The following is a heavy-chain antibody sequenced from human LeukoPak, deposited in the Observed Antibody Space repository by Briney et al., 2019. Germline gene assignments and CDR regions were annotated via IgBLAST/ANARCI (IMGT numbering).Heavy chain of an antibody. CDR3: AKDRDRGCERGYFDY. V-gene: IGHV3-30*02. J-gene: IGHJ4*02. D-gene: IGHD3-10*01. CDR1: GFTFSSYG. Sequence: GGSLRLSCAASGFTFSSYGMHWVRQAPGKGLEWVAFIRYDGSNKYYADSVKGRFTISRDNSKNTLYLQMNSLRAEDKAVYYCAKDRDRGCERGYFDYWGQGTLVTGSS. CDR2: IRYDGSNK.